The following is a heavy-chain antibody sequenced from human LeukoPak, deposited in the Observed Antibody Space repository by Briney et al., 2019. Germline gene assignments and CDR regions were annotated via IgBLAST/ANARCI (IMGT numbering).Heavy chain of an antibody. J-gene: IGHJ4*02. V-gene: IGHV4-61*02. CDR3: ARGRPSGDFFDY. D-gene: IGHD4-17*01. CDR1: GDSISRNSHY. Sequence: NPSETLSLTCSVSGDSISRNSHYWCWIRQSAGKGLEWIGRLNPSGKIDYNPSLKGRLTMSLDPSENKLSLKLASVTAADTARYYCARGRPSGDFFDYWGQGALVTVSS. CDR2: LNPSGKI.